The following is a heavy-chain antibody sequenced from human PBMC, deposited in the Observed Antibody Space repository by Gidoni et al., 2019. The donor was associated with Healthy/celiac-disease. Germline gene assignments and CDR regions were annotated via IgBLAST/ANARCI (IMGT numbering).Heavy chain of an antibody. CDR2: IYPGDSDT. V-gene: IGHV5-51*01. Sequence: EVQLVHSGAEVHKPGESLTIPCKCSGYSFTSYWIGWVRQMPGKGLEWMGIIYPGDSDTRYSPSFQGQVTISADKSISTAYLQWSSLKASDTAMYYCARMDTAMVTNDYWGQGTLVTVSS. CDR3: ARMDTAMVTNDY. J-gene: IGHJ4*02. CDR1: GYSFTSYW. D-gene: IGHD5-18*01.